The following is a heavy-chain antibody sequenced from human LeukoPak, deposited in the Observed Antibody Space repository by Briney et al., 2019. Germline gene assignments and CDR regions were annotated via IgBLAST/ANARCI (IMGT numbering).Heavy chain of an antibody. V-gene: IGHV3-49*04. CDR1: GFTFSSYA. D-gene: IGHD2-2*01. J-gene: IGHJ6*03. Sequence: GGSLRLSCAASGFTFSSYAMSWVRQAPGKGLEWVGFIRNKLNGGTAEYAASVKGRFTISRDDSKSIAYLQMNSLTTEDTAVYYCTREGTPLVITWPAAPNFYYMDVWGKGTTVTVSS. CDR2: IRNKLNGGTA. CDR3: TREGTPLVITWPAAPNFYYMDV.